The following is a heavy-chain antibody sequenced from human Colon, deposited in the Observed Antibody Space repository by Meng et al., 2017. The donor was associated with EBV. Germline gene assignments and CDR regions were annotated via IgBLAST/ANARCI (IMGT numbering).Heavy chain of an antibody. CDR1: GFSLSTTGVG. V-gene: IGHV2-5*02. CDR2: IFWDDDK. Sequence: QITLKESGPTLVKPTQTLTLTCTFSGFSLSTTGVGVAWIRQPPGKALEWLALIFWDDDKHYSPSLKSRVTVTKDTSKRQVVLTMTNMDPMDTATYYCARRKAAAAPLDYWGQGTMVTVYS. J-gene: IGHJ4*02. D-gene: IGHD6-13*01. CDR3: ARRKAAAAPLDY.